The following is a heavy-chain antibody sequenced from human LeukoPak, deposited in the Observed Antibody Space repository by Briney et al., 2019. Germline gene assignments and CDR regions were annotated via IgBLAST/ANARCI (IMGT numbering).Heavy chain of an antibody. D-gene: IGHD3-3*01. J-gene: IGHJ6*02. CDR2: IYSGGRT. CDR1: GFIVSSNY. CDR3: ARNLWSGYYGRSYGMDV. Sequence: PGGSLRLSCAASGFIVSSNYMSWVRQAPGKGLEWVSVIYSGGRTYYADSVKGRFTISRDNSKNTLYLQMNSLRAEDTAVYYCARNLWSGYYGRSYGMDVWGQGTTVTVSS. V-gene: IGHV3-53*01.